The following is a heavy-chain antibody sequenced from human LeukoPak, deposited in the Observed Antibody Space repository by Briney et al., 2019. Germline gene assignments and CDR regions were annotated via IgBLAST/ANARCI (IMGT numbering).Heavy chain of an antibody. D-gene: IGHD3-22*01. Sequence: SVKVSCKASGGTFSSYAISWVRQAPGQGLEWMGRIIPIFGTANYAQTFQGRVTITTDDSTSTAYMELSSRRSEDTGVYYCGREVYDSSGYHAVEYFQQWGQGTLLTVSS. J-gene: IGHJ1*01. V-gene: IGHV1-69*05. CDR1: GGTFSSYA. CDR2: IIPIFGTA. CDR3: GREVYDSSGYHAVEYFQQ.